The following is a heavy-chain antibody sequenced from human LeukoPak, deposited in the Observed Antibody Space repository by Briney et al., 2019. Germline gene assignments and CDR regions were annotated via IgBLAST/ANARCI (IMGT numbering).Heavy chain of an antibody. D-gene: IGHD2/OR15-2a*01. CDR3: ARNRGSFYDQLDY. J-gene: IGHJ4*02. Sequence: GGSLRLSCVASGYPFSSYSMNWIRQAPGRGREWVSYISVSGGVRSYADSVKGRFTISRDDARNSLYLQMNSLKAENTAVYYCARNRGSFYDQLDYWGQGTLVTVSP. CDR1: GYPFSSYS. V-gene: IGHV3-48*01. CDR2: ISVSGGVR.